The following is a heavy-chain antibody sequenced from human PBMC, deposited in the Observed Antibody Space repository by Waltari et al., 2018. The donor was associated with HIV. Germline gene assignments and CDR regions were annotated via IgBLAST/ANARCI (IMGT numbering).Heavy chain of an antibody. J-gene: IGHJ4*02. V-gene: IGHV3-23*01. CDR2: IRGGAECK. CDR3: ARSPREGRFVEYLLYFDF. D-gene: IGHD3-3*01. CDR1: GFSFRNYA. Sequence: EVQFLESGGGLVRPGGSLQLSCAASGFSFRNYAMNWVRHTPEKGLEGVSGIRGGAECKYYADSVRGRCTISRDNSKNTIYLQMSSLSADDTAVYYCARSPREGRFVEYLLYFDFWGQGALVTVSS.